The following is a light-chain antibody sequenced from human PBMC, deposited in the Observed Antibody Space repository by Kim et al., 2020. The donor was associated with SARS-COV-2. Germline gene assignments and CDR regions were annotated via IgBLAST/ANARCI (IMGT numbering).Light chain of an antibody. V-gene: IGLV2-11*01. CDR3: CSNAGRYTWV. CDR1: SSDVGGYNY. CDR2: DAS. Sequence: GQSVTISCTGTSSDVGGYNYVSWYQQHPGKVPKLLIFDASRRPSGVPDRFSGSKSGNTASLTISGLQAEDEADYYCCSNAGRYTWVFGGGTKVTVL. J-gene: IGLJ3*02.